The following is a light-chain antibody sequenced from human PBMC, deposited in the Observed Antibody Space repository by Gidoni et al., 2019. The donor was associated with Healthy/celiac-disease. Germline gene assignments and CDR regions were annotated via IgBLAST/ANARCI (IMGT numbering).Light chain of an antibody. CDR1: QSVSSY. Sequence: IVLTQSPATLSLSPGERATLSCRASQSVSSYLAWYQQKPGQAPRLLIYDASNRATGIPARFRGSGSGTDFTLTISSLEPEEFAVYYCQQRSNWPPRITFGGGTKVEIK. V-gene: IGKV3-11*01. J-gene: IGKJ4*01. CDR3: QQRSNWPPRIT. CDR2: DAS.